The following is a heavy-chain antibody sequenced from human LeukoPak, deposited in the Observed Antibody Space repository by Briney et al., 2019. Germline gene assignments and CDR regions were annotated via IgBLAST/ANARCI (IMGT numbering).Heavy chain of an antibody. CDR2: ISYDGNYK. CDR1: GFTFSSYA. V-gene: IGHV3-30*18. D-gene: IGHD6-13*01. Sequence: GGSLRLSCAASGFTFSSYAMSWVRQAPGKGLEWVAVISYDGNYKYYADSVKGRFTVSRDNSKNALYLQMNSLRAEDTAIYYCAKEIAVADYFDYWGQGTLVTVSS. J-gene: IGHJ4*02. CDR3: AKEIAVADYFDY.